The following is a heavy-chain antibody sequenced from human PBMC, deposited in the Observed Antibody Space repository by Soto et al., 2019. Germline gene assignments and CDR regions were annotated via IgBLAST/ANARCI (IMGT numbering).Heavy chain of an antibody. CDR2: ISPTGDAT. D-gene: IGHD2-2*03. V-gene: IGHV3-23*01. J-gene: IGHJ4*02. Sequence: EVLLLQSGGGLEQPGNSLRLSCAASGFTFTIFGMNWVRQVPGKGLEWVSMISPTGDATYYADSVRGRFTISRDNSKNILYLQVDSLRVEDTAVYYCTMDPRIPVDHWGQGSRVTVS. CDR3: TMDPRIPVDH. CDR1: GFTFTIFG.